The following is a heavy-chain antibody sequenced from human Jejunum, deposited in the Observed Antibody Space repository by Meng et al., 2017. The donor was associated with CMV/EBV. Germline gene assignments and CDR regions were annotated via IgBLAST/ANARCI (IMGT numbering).Heavy chain of an antibody. CDR1: GGSFSSSIYY. D-gene: IGHD2/OR15-2a*01. J-gene: IGHJ4*02. CDR2: IFYTGGT. Sequence: VYGGSFSSSIYYWGWIRQPPGKGLEWIGSIFYTGGTYYNPSLTSRVTISVDTSKSHLSLELSSVTAADTTMYYCARQYGRSVFDYWGQGTLVTVSS. CDR3: ARQYGRSVFDY. V-gene: IGHV4-39*07.